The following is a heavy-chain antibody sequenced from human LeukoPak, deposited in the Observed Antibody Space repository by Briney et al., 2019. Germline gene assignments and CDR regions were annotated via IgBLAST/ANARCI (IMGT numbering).Heavy chain of an antibody. V-gene: IGHV3-21*01. Sequence: GGSLRLSCAASGFTFSTYTMNWVRQAPGKGLEWASSISSSSSYIYYADSVKGRFTISRDNAKNSLYLQMNSLRAEDTAVYYCARRPYDSSGYSYDWGQGTLVTVSS. CDR2: ISSSSSYI. J-gene: IGHJ4*02. CDR1: GFTFSTYT. CDR3: ARRPYDSSGYSYD. D-gene: IGHD3-22*01.